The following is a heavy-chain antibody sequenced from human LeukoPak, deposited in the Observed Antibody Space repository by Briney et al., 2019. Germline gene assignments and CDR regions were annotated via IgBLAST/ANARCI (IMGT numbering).Heavy chain of an antibody. CDR3: ARGYHSVAGTHFYYYYYYMDV. D-gene: IGHD6-19*01. V-gene: IGHV4-34*01. Sequence: LETLSLTCAVYGGSFSGYYWSWIRQPPGKGLEWIGEINHSGSTNYNPSLKSRVTISVDTSKNQFSLKLSSVTAADTAVYYCARGYHSVAGTHFYYYYYYMDVWGKGTTVTVSS. CDR1: GGSFSGYY. J-gene: IGHJ6*03. CDR2: INHSGST.